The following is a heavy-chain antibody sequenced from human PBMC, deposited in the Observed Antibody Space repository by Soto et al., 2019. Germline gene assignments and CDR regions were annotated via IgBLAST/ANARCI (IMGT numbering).Heavy chain of an antibody. CDR3: AKSGLRFLEWSLGYGMDV. Sequence: GGSLRLSCAASGFTFSSYAMSWVRQAPGKGLEWVSAISGSGGSTYYADSVKGRFTISRDNSKNTLYLQMNSLRAEDTAVYYCAKSGLRFLEWSLGYGMDVWGQGTTVTVSS. CDR1: GFTFSSYA. V-gene: IGHV3-23*01. J-gene: IGHJ6*02. CDR2: ISGSGGST. D-gene: IGHD3-3*01.